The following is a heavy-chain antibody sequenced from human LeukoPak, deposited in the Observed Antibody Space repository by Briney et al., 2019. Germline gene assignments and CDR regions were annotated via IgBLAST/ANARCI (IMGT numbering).Heavy chain of an antibody. CDR1: GSTFSRYS. J-gene: IGHJ4*02. CDR3: ARTSIAAREADY. Sequence: GSLRLSCAASGSTFSRYSMHWVRQAPGKGLEYVSAISNNGGSTYYAKSVKGRFTISRDNSKNTLYLQMGSLRAEDMAVYYCARTSIAAREADYWGQGTLVTVSS. D-gene: IGHD6-6*01. V-gene: IGHV3-64*01. CDR2: ISNNGGST.